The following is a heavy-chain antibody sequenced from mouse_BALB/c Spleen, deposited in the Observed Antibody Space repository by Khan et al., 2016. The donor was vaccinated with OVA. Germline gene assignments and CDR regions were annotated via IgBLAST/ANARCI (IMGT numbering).Heavy chain of an antibody. D-gene: IGHD2-10*01. CDR2: INTYTGEP. CDR1: GHTFTNYG. V-gene: IGHV9-3-1*01. Sequence: QIQLVQSGPELKKPGETVKISCKASGHTFTNYGMNWVKQPPGKGLKWMGWINTYTGEPTYADDFNGRFAFTVETSASTAYLQINNLKNEDTATYFCSRPPYFSYAMDNWGQGTSVTVSS. CDR3: SRPPYFSYAMDN. J-gene: IGHJ4*01.